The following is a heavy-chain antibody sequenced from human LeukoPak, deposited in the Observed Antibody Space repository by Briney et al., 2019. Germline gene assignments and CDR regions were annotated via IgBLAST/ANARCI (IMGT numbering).Heavy chain of an antibody. V-gene: IGHV3-48*04. D-gene: IGHD2-2*02. CDR3: ARDRPPARSKHCSSTSCYIGRDAFDI. J-gene: IGHJ3*02. CDR1: GFTFSSYS. CDR2: ISSSSSTI. Sequence: GGSLRLSCAASGFTFSSYSMTWVRQAPGKGLEWVSYISSSSSTIYYADSVKGRFTISRDNAKNSLYLQMNSLRAEDTAVYYCARDRPPARSKHCSSTSCYIGRDAFDIWGQGTMVTSLQ.